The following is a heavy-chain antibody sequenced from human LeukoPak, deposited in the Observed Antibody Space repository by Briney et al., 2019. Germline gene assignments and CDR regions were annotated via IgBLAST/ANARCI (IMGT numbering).Heavy chain of an antibody. CDR1: GFSLSGDS. CDR3: ARGEKATPNWFDP. CDR2: ISSSSSYI. Sequence: GWSRKLSCAASGFSLSGDSMSWVRQAPGKGLEWVSSISSSSSYIYYADSVKGRFTISRDNAKNSLYLQMNSLRAEDTAVYYCARGEKATPNWFDPWGQGTLVTVSS. V-gene: IGHV3-21*01. D-gene: IGHD5-24*01. J-gene: IGHJ5*02.